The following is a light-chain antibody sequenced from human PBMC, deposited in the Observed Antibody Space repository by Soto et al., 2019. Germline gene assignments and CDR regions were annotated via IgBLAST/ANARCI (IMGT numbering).Light chain of an antibody. J-gene: IGKJ1*01. CDR3: QQYNNWPRT. V-gene: IGKV3-15*01. CDR1: QSVSSN. Sequence: EIVMTQSPATLSVSPGGRATLPCWTSQSVSSNLAWFQQKPGRAPRLLIYGASTRATGIPARFSGSGSGTEFTLTISSLQSEDFAVYYCQQYNNWPRTFGQGTKVEIK. CDR2: GAS.